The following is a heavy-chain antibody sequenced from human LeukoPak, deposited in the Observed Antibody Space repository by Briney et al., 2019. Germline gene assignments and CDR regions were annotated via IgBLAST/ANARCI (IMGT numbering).Heavy chain of an antibody. Sequence: GGSLRLSCAASGFTVSSNYMSWVRQAPGKGLEWVSVIYSGGSTYYADSVKGRFTISRDNSKNTPYLQMNSLRAEDTAVYYCARLQQGSWFSVWGQGTLVTVSS. J-gene: IGHJ4*02. CDR2: IYSGGST. CDR3: ARLQQGSWFSV. D-gene: IGHD6-13*01. CDR1: GFTVSSNY. V-gene: IGHV3-66*04.